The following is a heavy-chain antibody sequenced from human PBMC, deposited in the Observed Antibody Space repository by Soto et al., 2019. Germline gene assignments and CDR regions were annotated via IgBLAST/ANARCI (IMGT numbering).Heavy chain of an antibody. V-gene: IGHV1-18*04. J-gene: IGHJ4*02. CDR3: ARCGYDILTGYYPFDY. CDR2: ISAYNGNT. D-gene: IGHD3-9*01. Sequence: ASVKVSCKTSGYTFTSYGISWVRQAPGQGLEWMGWISAYNGNTNYAQKLQGRVTMTTDTSTSTAYMELRSLRSDDTAVYYCARCGYDILTGYYPFDYWGQGTLVTVSS. CDR1: GYTFTSYG.